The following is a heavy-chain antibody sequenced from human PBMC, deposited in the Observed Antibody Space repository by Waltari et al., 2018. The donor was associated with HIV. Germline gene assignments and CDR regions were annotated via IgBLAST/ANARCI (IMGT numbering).Heavy chain of an antibody. CDR3: ARGEYNCKGYYYYGMDV. Sequence: QVQLVQSGAEVKKPGSSVKVSCKASGGTFSSYAMSWVRQAPGQGLEWMGGIIPIFGTANYAQKFKGRVTITADESTSTAYMQLRSLRSEDTDVYYCARGEYNCKGYYYYGMDVWGQGTTVTVSS. V-gene: IGHV1-69*01. CDR2: IIPIFGTA. D-gene: IGHD1-20*01. J-gene: IGHJ6*02. CDR1: GGTFSSYA.